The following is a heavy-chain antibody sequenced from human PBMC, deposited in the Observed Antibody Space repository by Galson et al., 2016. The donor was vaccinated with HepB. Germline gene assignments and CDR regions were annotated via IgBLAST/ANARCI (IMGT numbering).Heavy chain of an antibody. CDR3: VTSGDRPAATTVY. J-gene: IGHJ4*02. V-gene: IGHV3-23*01. CDR2: ISSPGGRS. Sequence: SLRLSCAASGFIFSNYAMSWVRQAPGKGLEWVAAISSPGGRSDYADSVKGRFTISRDNSRSTVSLEMVSLRADDTAVYYCVTSGDRPAATTVYWGQGALVTVSS. D-gene: IGHD2-2*01. CDR1: GFIFSNYA.